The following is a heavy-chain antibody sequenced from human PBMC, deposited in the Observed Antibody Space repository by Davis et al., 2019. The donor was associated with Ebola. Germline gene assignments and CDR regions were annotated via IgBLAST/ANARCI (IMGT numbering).Heavy chain of an antibody. CDR1: GYTFTGYY. D-gene: IGHD2-2*01. Sequence: AASVKVSCKASGYTFTGYYMHWVRQAPGQGLEWMGRINPNSCGTNYAQKFQGRVTMTRDTSISTAYMELSRLRSDDTAVYYCAREGHIVLVPAAMVGYYGMDVWGQGTTVTVSS. J-gene: IGHJ6*02. CDR2: INPNSCGT. V-gene: IGHV1-2*06. CDR3: AREGHIVLVPAAMVGYYGMDV.